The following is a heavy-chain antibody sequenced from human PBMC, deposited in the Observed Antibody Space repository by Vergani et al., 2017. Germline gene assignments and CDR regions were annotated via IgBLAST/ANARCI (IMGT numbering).Heavy chain of an antibody. V-gene: IGHV1-69*01. CDR1: GGRFNRHA. D-gene: IGHD3-16*01. J-gene: IGHJ4*02. CDR2: VIPIIDTP. CDR3: ASDPAGLFFYDS. Sequence: QVILEQSGPEVKNPGSSVTVSCKASGGRFNRHAISLVRQASGQGLEWMGGVIPIIDTPNYAQNFRGRVSITAEESTRTAYMGLTSLTSDDTDVYFCASDPAGLFFYDSGGQGTLIPVSS.